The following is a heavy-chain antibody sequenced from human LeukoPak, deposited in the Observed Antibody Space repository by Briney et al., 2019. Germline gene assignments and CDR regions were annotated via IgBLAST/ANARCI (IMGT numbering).Heavy chain of an antibody. CDR2: IYYSGST. V-gene: IGHV4-39*01. Sequence: SETLSLTCTVSGGSISSSSYYWGWIRQPPGKGLEWFGSIYYSGSTYYNPSLKSRVTISVDTSKNQFSLKLSSVTAADTAVYYCARQAKYCSGGSCYSGYFDYWGQGTLVTVSS. CDR1: GGSISSSSYY. CDR3: ARQAKYCSGGSCYSGYFDY. J-gene: IGHJ4*02. D-gene: IGHD2-15*01.